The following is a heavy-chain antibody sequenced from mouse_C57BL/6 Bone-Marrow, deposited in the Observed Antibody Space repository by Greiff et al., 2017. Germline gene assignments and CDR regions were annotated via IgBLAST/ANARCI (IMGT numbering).Heavy chain of an antibody. V-gene: IGHV5-6*01. D-gene: IGHD1-1*01. J-gene: IGHJ3*01. CDR3: AILYYGSGLAWFAY. CDR1: GFTFSSYG. CDR2: ISSGGSYT. Sequence: EVKLVESGGDLVKPGGSLKLSCAASGFTFSSYGMSWVRQTPDKRLEWVATISSGGSYTYYPDSVKGRFTISRDNAKNTLYLQMSSLKSEDTAMYYCAILYYGSGLAWFAYGGQGTLVTVSA.